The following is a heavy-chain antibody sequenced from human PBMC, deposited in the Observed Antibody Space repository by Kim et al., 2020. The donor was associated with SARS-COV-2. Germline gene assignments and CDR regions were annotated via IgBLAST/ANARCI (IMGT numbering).Heavy chain of an antibody. D-gene: IGHD3-3*01. V-gene: IGHV1-46*01. CDR3: ARVARSGYSLYYFDY. Sequence: RKFQGRVTRTRDTSTSTVYMELSSLRSEDTAVYYCARVARSGYSLYYFDYWGQGTLVTVSS. J-gene: IGHJ4*02.